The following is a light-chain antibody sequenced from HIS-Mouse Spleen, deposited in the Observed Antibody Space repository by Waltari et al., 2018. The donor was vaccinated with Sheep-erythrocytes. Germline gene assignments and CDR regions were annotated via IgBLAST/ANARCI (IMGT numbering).Light chain of an antibody. V-gene: IGKV1-9*01. CDR3: QQLNSYPHT. CDR2: AAS. J-gene: IGKJ2*01. Sequence: DIQLTQSPSFLSASVGDRVTITCPASQGISSYLAWYQQKPGKAPKLLFYAASTLQSGVPSRFSGSGSGTEFTLTISSLQPEDFATYYCQQLNSYPHTFGQGTKLEIK. CDR1: QGISSY.